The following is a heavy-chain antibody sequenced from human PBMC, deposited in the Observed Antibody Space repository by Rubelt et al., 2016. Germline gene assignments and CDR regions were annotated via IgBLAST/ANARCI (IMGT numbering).Heavy chain of an antibody. CDR2: IYDSGST. CDR3: AEDGAASL. D-gene: IGHD6-25*01. J-gene: IGHJ3*01. Sequence: QVLLQESGPGLVKPSEPLSLTCTVSGGSLTSHNWSWIRQPPGKGLEWIGYIYDSGSTNYNPSLKSRVSISVDTSKNQLSRKLRLVTAADTGVDYCAEDGAASLWGQGTMVTGSS. CDR1: GGSLTSHN. V-gene: IGHV4-59*11.